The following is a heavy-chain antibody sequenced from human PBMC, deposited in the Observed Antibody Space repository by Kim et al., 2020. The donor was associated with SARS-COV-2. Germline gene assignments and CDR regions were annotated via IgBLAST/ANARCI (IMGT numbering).Heavy chain of an antibody. Sequence: GGSLRLSCAASGFTFSSYAMHWVRQAPGKGLEWVAVISYDGSNKYYADSLKGRFAISRVNSKNTLYLQMNGLRAEDTAVYFCARPYSGSYYSWFDPWGQGTLVTVSS. CDR2: ISYDGSNK. CDR1: GFTFSSYA. D-gene: IGHD1-26*01. J-gene: IGHJ5*02. V-gene: IGHV3-30*09. CDR3: ARPYSGSYYSWFDP.